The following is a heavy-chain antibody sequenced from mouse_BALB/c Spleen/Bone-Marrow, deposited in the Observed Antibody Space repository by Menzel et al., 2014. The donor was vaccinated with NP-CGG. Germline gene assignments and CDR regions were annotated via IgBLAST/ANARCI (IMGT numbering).Heavy chain of an antibody. D-gene: IGHD3-2*02. J-gene: IGHJ4*01. CDR1: GFSSTNYG. V-gene: IGHV2-9*02. Sequence: VQLQESGPGLVAPSQSLSTTCTVSGFSSTNYGVHWVRQPPGKGLEWLGVIWAGGSTNYNSALMSRLSISKDNSKSQVFLKMNSLQTDDTAMYYCARVTSSAVGAMDYWGQGTSVTVSS. CDR3: ARVTSSAVGAMDY. CDR2: IWAGGST.